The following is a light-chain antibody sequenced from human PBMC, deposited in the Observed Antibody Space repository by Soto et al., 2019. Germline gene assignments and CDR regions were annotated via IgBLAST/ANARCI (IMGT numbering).Light chain of an antibody. CDR3: AAWDDSLNGWV. V-gene: IGLV1-44*01. CDR2: SND. J-gene: IGLJ3*02. CDR1: NSNIGGNT. Sequence: QSVLTQPPSASETPGQRVTFSCSGSNSNIGGNTVNWYQQIPGTAPRLLIYSNDQRPSGVPARFSGSKSGTSASLAISGLQSEDEADYYCAAWDDSLNGWVFGGGTQLTVL.